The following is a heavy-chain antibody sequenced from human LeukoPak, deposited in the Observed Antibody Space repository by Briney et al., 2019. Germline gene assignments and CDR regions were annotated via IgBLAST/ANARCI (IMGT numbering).Heavy chain of an antibody. CDR2: ISGSGGST. V-gene: IGHV3-23*01. D-gene: IGHD3-10*01. J-gene: IGHJ4*02. CDR1: VFTFSSYP. CDR3: AKLVRGVILDY. Sequence: GGSLRLSCAASVFTFSSYPMSWVRQAPWKGLEWVSAISGSGGSTYYADSVKGRFTISRDNSKNTLYLQMNSLRAEDTAVYYCAKLVRGVILDYWGQGTLVTVSS.